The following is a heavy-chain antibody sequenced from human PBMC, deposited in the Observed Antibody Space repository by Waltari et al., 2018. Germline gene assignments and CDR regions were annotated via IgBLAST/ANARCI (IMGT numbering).Heavy chain of an antibody. CDR2: INAGNGNT. Sequence: QVQLVQSGAEVKKPGASVKVSCKASGYTFPSYAMHWVRQAPGQRLEWMGWINAGNGNTKYSQKFQGRVTITRDTSASTAYMELSSLRSEDTAVYYCARDSWLTNWYFDLWGRGTLVTVSS. CDR3: ARDSWLTNWYFDL. J-gene: IGHJ2*01. V-gene: IGHV1-3*01. D-gene: IGHD6-19*01. CDR1: GYTFPSYA.